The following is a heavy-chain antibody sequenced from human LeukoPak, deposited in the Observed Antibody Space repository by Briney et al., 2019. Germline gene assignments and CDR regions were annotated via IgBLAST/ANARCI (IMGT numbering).Heavy chain of an antibody. J-gene: IGHJ6*03. CDR3: ARGYCTNGVCYLGYYYYYMDV. D-gene: IGHD2-8*01. Sequence: ASVKVSCKASGYTFTSYDINWVRQATGQGLEWMGWMNPNSGNTGYAQKFQSRVTMTRNTSISTAYMELSSLRSEDTAVYYCARGYCTNGVCYLGYYYYYMDVWGKGTTVTVSS. CDR1: GYTFTSYD. V-gene: IGHV1-8*01. CDR2: MNPNSGNT.